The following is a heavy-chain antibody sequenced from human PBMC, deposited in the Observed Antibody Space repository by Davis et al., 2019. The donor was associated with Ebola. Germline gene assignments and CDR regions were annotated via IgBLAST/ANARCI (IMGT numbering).Heavy chain of an antibody. D-gene: IGHD4-11*01. CDR2: IYYSGST. Sequence: GSLRLSCAASGFTFSHYHFSWIRQPPGKGLEWIGNIYYSGSTNYNPSLKSRVTISVDTSKNQFSLKLSSVTAADTAVYYCARAYSNYAPYYYGMDVWGQGTTVTVSS. J-gene: IGHJ6*02. CDR1: GFTFSHYH. CDR3: ARAYSNYAPYYYGMDV. V-gene: IGHV4-59*08.